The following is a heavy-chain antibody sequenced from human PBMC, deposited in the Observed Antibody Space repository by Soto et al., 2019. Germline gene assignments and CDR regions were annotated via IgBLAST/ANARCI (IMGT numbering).Heavy chain of an antibody. Sequence: PGGSLRLSCAASGFTFGGHWMHWVRQAPGKGLVYVSRISSGGTTTNYAESVKGRFTISRDNARNTLYLQMNSLRVEDTAVYYCARFGTSYDTSGFLYWGQGTPVTVS. D-gene: IGHD3-22*01. J-gene: IGHJ4*02. CDR1: GFTFGGHW. CDR2: ISSGGTTT. CDR3: ARFGTSYDTSGFLY. V-gene: IGHV3-74*01.